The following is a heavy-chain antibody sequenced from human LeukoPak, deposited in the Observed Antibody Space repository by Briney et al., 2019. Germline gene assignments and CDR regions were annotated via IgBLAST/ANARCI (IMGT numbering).Heavy chain of an antibody. Sequence: ASVKVSCKASGYTFTSYDINWVRQAPGQGLEWMGWMNPNSGNTGYAQKFQGRVTMTRNTSISTAYMELSSLRSEDTAVYYCARGSGQWLVYNWFDPWGQGTLVTVSS. CDR3: ARGSGQWLVYNWFDP. V-gene: IGHV1-8*01. J-gene: IGHJ5*02. CDR2: MNPNSGNT. D-gene: IGHD6-19*01. CDR1: GYTFTSYD.